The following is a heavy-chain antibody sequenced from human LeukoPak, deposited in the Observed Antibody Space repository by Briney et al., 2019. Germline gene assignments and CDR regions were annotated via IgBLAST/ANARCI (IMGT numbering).Heavy chain of an antibody. CDR1: GGSISSYY. CDR2: IYYSGST. V-gene: IGHV4-59*08. J-gene: IGHJ4*02. Sequence: PSETLSLTCTVSGGSISSYYWSWIRQPPGKGLEWIGYIYYSGSTNYNPSLKSRVTISVDTSKNQFSLKLSSVTAADTALYYCARRRDDSSGWYDYWGQGTLVTISA. D-gene: IGHD6-19*01. CDR3: ARRRDDSSGWYDY.